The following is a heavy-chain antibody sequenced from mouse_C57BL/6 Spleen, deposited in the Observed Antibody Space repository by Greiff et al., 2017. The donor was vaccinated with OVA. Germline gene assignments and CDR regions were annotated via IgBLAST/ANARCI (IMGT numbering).Heavy chain of an antibody. CDR3: ARHEDERLYDYDLWYFDV. V-gene: IGHV1-62-2*01. J-gene: IGHJ1*03. Sequence: QVQLQQSGAELVKPGASVKLSCKASGYTFTEYPIHWVKQRSGQGLEWIGWFYPGSGSIKYNEKFKDKATLTADKSSRTVYMELSRLTTEDSAVYFCARHEDERLYDYDLWYFDVWGTGTTVTVSS. CDR1: GYTFTEYP. D-gene: IGHD2-4*01. CDR2: FYPGSGSI.